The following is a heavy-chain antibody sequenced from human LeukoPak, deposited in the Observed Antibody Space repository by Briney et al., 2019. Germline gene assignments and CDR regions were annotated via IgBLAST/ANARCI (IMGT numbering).Heavy chain of an antibody. J-gene: IGHJ4*02. CDR2: IRGSGDDT. CDR3: AKGPHSSANDLFDS. V-gene: IGHV3-23*01. Sequence: GGSLRLCCAASGFIFSNYAMSWVRQGPGEGPEWVSLIRGSGDDTNYAETVRGRFTISRDNSKNTLYLLMKSLRVEDTAVYSSAKGPHSSANDLFDSCGQGTLVTVSS. CDR1: GFIFSNYA. D-gene: IGHD5-12*01.